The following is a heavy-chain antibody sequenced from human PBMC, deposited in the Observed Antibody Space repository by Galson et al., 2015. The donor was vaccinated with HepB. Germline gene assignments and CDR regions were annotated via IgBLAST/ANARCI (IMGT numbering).Heavy chain of an antibody. CDR3: ARASGYSYGRFDY. J-gene: IGHJ4*02. CDR2: IYSGGST. Sequence: SLRLSCAASGFTVSSNYMSWVRQAPGKGLEWVSVIYSGGSTYYADSVKGRFTISRDNSKNTLYLQMNSLRAEDTAVYYCARASGYSYGRFDYWGQGTLVTVSS. D-gene: IGHD5-18*01. CDR1: GFTVSSNY. V-gene: IGHV3-66*02.